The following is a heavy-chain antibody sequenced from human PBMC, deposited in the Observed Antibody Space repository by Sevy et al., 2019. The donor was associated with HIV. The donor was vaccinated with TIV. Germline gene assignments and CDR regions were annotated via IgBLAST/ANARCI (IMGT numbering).Heavy chain of an antibody. D-gene: IGHD3-22*01. CDR1: GSTLTKLS. Sequence: ASVKVSCKVSGSTLTKLSMHCVRQVPGKGLEWMVSFDPEDGETIYARKFQGRVTMTEDTSTDTAYMELSSLRSEDTAVYYCATTKDYYDSSGSPFDYWGQRTLVTVSS. CDR2: FDPEDGET. J-gene: IGHJ4*02. V-gene: IGHV1-24*01. CDR3: ATTKDYYDSSGSPFDY.